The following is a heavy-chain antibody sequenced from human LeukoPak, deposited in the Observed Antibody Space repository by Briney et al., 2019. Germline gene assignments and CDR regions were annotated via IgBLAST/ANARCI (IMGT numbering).Heavy chain of an antibody. D-gene: IGHD1-1*01. CDR2: IYYSGST. V-gene: IGHV4-59*01. J-gene: IGHJ4*02. Sequence: SETLSLTCTVSGGSISSYYWSWIRQPPGKGLEWIGYIYYSGSTNYNPSLKSRVTISVDTSKNQFSLKLSSLTAADTAVYYCARGDNTYYFDYWGQGTLVTASA. CDR3: ARGDNTYYFDY. CDR1: GGSISSYY.